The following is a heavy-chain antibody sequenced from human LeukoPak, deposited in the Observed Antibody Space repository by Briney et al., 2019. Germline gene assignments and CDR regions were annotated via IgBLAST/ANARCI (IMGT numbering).Heavy chain of an antibody. CDR1: GFIFNTFN. Sequence: GGSLRLSCAACGFIFNTFNMKGVRQARGKGGEWVSYITSGGDYIYYADSVNARFTTSSDNAKNSLSLQLNSLRVEDTAVYYCARGHYDVLAASYKWTPDYWGQGTLVTVSS. D-gene: IGHD3-9*01. CDR3: ARGHYDVLAASYKWTPDY. J-gene: IGHJ4*02. V-gene: IGHV3-21*01. CDR2: ITSGGDYI.